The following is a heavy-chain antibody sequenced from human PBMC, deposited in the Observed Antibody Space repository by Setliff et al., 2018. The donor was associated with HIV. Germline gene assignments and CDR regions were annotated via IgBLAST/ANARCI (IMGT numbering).Heavy chain of an antibody. CDR2: MEPNSGNT. D-gene: IGHD1-26*01. Sequence: ASVKVSCKASGYTFTSYDINWVRQAAGQGLEWMGWMEPNSGNTGCAQKFQGRVTMTRNTSISTAYMELSGLRAEDTAVYYCARDRGLRGMLLSSKELGFYCMDVWGKGTTVTVSS. V-gene: IGHV1-8*02. J-gene: IGHJ6*03. CDR3: ARDRGLRGMLLSSKELGFYCMDV. CDR1: GYTFTSYD.